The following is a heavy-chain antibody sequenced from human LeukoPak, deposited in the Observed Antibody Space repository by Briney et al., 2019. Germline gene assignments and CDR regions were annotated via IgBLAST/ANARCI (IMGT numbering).Heavy chain of an antibody. CDR3: ARESYDYVWGSSNFDY. D-gene: IGHD3-16*01. V-gene: IGHV4-61*02. Sequence: SETLSLTCTVSGGSISSGSYYWSWIRQPAGKGLEWIGRIYTSGSTNYNPSLKSRVTISVDTSKNQFSLKLSSVTAADTAVYHCARESYDYVWGSSNFDYWGQGTLVTVSS. J-gene: IGHJ4*02. CDR2: IYTSGST. CDR1: GGSISSGSYY.